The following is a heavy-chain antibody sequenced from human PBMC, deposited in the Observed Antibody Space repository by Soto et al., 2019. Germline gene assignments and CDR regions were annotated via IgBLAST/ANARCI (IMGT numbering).Heavy chain of an antibody. D-gene: IGHD1-1*01. CDR3: AREERSNWRTYYYYGMDV. V-gene: IGHV1-69*06. J-gene: IGHJ6*02. Sequence: GXSVKVSCKASVGTFSSYAISWVRQAPGQGLEWMGGIIPIFGTANYAQKFQGRVTITADKSTSTAYMELSSLRSEDTAVYYCAREERSNWRTYYYYGMDVWGQGTTVTVSS. CDR1: VGTFSSYA. CDR2: IIPIFGTA.